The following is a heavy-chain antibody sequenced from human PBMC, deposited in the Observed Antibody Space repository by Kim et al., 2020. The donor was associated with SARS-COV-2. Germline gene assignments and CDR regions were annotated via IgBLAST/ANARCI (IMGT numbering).Heavy chain of an antibody. J-gene: IGHJ6*02. CDR2: ISSSSSTI. D-gene: IGHD6-13*01. Sequence: GGSLRLSCAASGFTFSSYSMNWVRQAPGKGLEWVSYISSSSSTIYYADSVKGRFTISRDNAKNSLYLQMNSLRDEDTAVYYCASIAAAGTLSYYYGMDVWGQGTTVTVSS. CDR3: ASIAAAGTLSYYYGMDV. V-gene: IGHV3-48*02. CDR1: GFTFSSYS.